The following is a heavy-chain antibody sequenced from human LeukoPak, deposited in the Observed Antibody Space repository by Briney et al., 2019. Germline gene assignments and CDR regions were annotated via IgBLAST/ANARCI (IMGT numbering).Heavy chain of an antibody. D-gene: IGHD6-13*01. CDR3: ARGSSAAAGTVDY. J-gene: IGHJ4*02. Sequence: SETLSLTCTVSGGSISSGSYYWNWIRQPAGKGLEWIGRIYTTGSTNYNPSLKSRVTISVGTSKNQFSLKLSSVTAADTAVYYCARGSSAAAGTVDYWGQGTLVTVSS. CDR2: IYTTGST. CDR1: GGSISSGSYY. V-gene: IGHV4-61*02.